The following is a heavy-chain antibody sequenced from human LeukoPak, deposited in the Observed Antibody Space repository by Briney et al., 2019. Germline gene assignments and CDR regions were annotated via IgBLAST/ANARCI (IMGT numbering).Heavy chain of an antibody. CDR1: GFTFSSYG. Sequence: PGGSLRLSCAASGFTFSSYGMHWVRQAPGKGLEWVSFIRYDGNNQYYADSVKGRFTISRDNAKNTLYLQMNSLRAEDTAVYYCARVGYYDSSGTEGATDYWGQGTLVTVSS. V-gene: IGHV3-30*02. CDR2: IRYDGNNQ. J-gene: IGHJ4*02. CDR3: ARVGYYDSSGTEGATDY. D-gene: IGHD3-22*01.